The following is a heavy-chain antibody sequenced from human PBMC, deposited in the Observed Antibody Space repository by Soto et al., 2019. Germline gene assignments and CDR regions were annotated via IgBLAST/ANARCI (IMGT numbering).Heavy chain of an antibody. CDR2: ISSSSSTI. V-gene: IGHV3-48*02. CDR1: GFTFSSYS. Sequence: GGSLRLSCAASGFTFSSYSMNWVRQAPGKGLEWDSYISSSSSTIYYADSVKGRFTISRDNAKNSLYLQMNSLRDEDTSVYYSPSLYYAILAASFSDSGYYGMDVWGQGTTVTVSS. CDR3: PSLYYAILAASFSDSGYYGMDV. D-gene: IGHD3-9*01. J-gene: IGHJ6*02.